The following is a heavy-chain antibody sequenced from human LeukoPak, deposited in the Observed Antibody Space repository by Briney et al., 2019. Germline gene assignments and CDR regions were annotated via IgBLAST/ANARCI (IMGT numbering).Heavy chain of an antibody. CDR1: GGTFSSYA. V-gene: IGHV1-69*04. Sequence: SVKVSCKASGGTFSSYAISWVRQAPGQGLEWMGRIIPILGIADYAQKFQGRVTITADKSTSTAYMELSSLRSEDTAVYYCAEGPYYYYGMDVWGQGTTVTVSS. CDR2: IIPILGIA. J-gene: IGHJ6*02. CDR3: AEGPYYYYGMDV.